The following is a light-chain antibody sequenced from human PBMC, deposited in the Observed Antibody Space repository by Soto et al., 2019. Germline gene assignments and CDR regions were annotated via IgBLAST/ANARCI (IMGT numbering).Light chain of an antibody. Sequence: DIQMTQSPSFLSASVGDRVTITCRTSQDISSYLAWYQQKPGKAPQLLISAASTLQSGVPSRFSGSGSGTEFTLTISSLQPEDFATYYCLQDYNSLTFGGGTKVEIK. CDR2: AAS. V-gene: IGKV1-9*01. CDR1: QDISSY. J-gene: IGKJ4*01. CDR3: LQDYNSLT.